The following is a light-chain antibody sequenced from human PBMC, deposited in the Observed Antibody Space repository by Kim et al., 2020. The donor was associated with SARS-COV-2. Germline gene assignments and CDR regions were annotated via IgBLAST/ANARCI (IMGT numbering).Light chain of an antibody. CDR2: DND. J-gene: IGLJ3*02. CDR3: ATWDSCLSVGV. V-gene: IGLV1-51*01. Sequence: QSVLTQPPSVSAAPGHKVTISCSGSRSNIGNNPVSWYQQFPGTAPRLITYDNDKRPSGIPDRFSSSKSGTSATLGITGLRTGDGADYYCATWDSCLSVGVFGGGTKVTVL. CDR1: RSNIGNNP.